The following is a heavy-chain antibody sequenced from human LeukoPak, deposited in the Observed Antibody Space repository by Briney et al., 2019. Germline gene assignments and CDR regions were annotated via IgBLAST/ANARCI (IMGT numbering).Heavy chain of an antibody. CDR2: INPNSGGT. Sequence: GASVKVSCKASGYTFTGYYMRWVRQAPGQGLEWMGWINPNSGGTNYAQKFQGRVTMTRDTSISTAYMELSRLRSDDTAVYYCARGSVAVTNWFDPWGQGTLVTVSS. D-gene: IGHD6-19*01. J-gene: IGHJ5*02. CDR3: ARGSVAVTNWFDP. CDR1: GYTFTGYY. V-gene: IGHV1-2*02.